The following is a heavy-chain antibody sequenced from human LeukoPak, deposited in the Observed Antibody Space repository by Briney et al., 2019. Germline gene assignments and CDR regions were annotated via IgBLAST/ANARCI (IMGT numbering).Heavy chain of an antibody. CDR2: IYSSGST. V-gene: IGHV4-4*07. D-gene: IGHD6-19*01. J-gene: IGHJ6*03. Sequence: PSETLSLTCTVSGRSISNYYWSYIRQPAGKGLEWIGRIYSSGSTNYNPSLESRVTVSIDRSRKQFSLKLRSVTAADTAVYYCAREVAVAGSRDYFYYYMDVWGKGTTVTVS. CDR3: AREVAVAGSRDYFYYYMDV. CDR1: GRSISNYY.